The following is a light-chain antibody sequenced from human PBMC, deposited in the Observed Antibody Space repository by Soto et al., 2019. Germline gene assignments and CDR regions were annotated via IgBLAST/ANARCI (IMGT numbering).Light chain of an antibody. CDR1: KSDIGVYDF. J-gene: IGLJ1*01. V-gene: IGLV2-8*01. CDR2: EVV. CDR3: KSYAGSNTYV. Sequence: QSALTQPPSASGSPGQSVTISCTGTKSDIGVYDFVSWYQHHPGKAPRLIIYEVVQRHSGVPDRFSDSKSGNTASLTVSGLQAADEDDYFCKSYAGSNTYVFGSGTKLTVL.